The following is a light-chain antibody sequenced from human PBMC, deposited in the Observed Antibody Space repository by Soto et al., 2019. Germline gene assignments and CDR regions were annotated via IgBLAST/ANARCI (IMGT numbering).Light chain of an antibody. Sequence: EIVMTQSPSTLSVSPGERATLSCRASQSVSSNLAWYQQKPGQAPRLLIYGASTRATGIPARFSGSGSGTEFTLNISSLQSEDFAVYYCQQYNNWSIFGQGTRLEIK. J-gene: IGKJ5*01. CDR3: QQYNNWSI. CDR2: GAS. CDR1: QSVSSN. V-gene: IGKV3-15*01.